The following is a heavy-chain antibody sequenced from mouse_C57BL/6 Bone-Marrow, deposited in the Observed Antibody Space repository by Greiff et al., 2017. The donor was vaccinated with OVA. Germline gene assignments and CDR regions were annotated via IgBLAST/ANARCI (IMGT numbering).Heavy chain of an antibody. V-gene: IGHV2-9-1*01. Sequence: QVQLKESGPGLVAPSQSLSITCTVSGFSLTSYAISWVRQPPGQGLEWLGVIWTGGGTNYNSALKSRLSISKDNSKSQVFLKMNSLQTDDTARYYCAIYYGSSYDAMDYWGQGTSVTVSS. CDR3: AIYYGSSYDAMDY. CDR1: GFSLTSYA. J-gene: IGHJ4*01. D-gene: IGHD1-1*01. CDR2: IWTGGGT.